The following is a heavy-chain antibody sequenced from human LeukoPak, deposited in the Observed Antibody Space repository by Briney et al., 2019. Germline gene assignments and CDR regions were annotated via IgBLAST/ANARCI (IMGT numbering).Heavy chain of an antibody. V-gene: IGHV3-48*01. J-gene: IGHJ3*02. Sequence: GGSLRLSCAASGFTFSSYSMNWVRQAAGKGLEWVSYISSSSSTIYYADSVKGRFTISRDNAKNSLYLQMNSLRAEDTAVYYCASPLGEYDFIYAFDIWGQGTMVTVSS. CDR1: GFTFSSYS. D-gene: IGHD3-3*01. CDR2: ISSSSSTI. CDR3: ASPLGEYDFIYAFDI.